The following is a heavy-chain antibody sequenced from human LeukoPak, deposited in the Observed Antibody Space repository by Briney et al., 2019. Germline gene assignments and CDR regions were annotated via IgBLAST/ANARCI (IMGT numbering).Heavy chain of an antibody. D-gene: IGHD3-22*01. V-gene: IGHV1-18*01. CDR1: GYTFTSYG. CDR3: ASGYYDSSGYPKVFDY. Sequence: GASVKVSCKASGYTFTSYGISWVRQAPGQGLEWMGWNSAYNGNTNYAQKLQGRVTMTTDTSTSTAYMELRSLRSDDTAVYYCASGYYDSSGYPKVFDYWGQGTLVTVSS. J-gene: IGHJ4*02. CDR2: NSAYNGNT.